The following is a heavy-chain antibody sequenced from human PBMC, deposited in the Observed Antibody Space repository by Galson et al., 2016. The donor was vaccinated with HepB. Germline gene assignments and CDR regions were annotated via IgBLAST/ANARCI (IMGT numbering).Heavy chain of an antibody. CDR1: GGIFSSSV. CDR3: ARDADHYDSSGYYYLY. D-gene: IGHD3-22*01. J-gene: IGHJ4*02. V-gene: IGHV1-69*13. CDR2: ITPNFGTA. Sequence: SVKVSCKASGGIFSSSVISWVRQAPGQGLEWMGGITPNFGTANYAQKFKGGVTIPRDESTSIDYMELSTLRSENTAVYYCARDADHYDSSGYYYLYWGQGTLVTVSS.